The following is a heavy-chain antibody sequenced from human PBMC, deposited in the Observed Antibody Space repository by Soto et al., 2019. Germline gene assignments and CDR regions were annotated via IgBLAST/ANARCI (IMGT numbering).Heavy chain of an antibody. CDR1: GFTFRSYV. CDR3: ARWGTTGGLDV. Sequence: QVQLVESGAGVVQPGTSLRLSCVGSGFTFRSYVIHWVRQAPGKGLEWVALTSYAGSNNFYGDSVKGRFTISRDNSRNTVELQMDSLRLDYTALYYCARWGTTGGLDVWGQGTLVSVSS. J-gene: IGHJ4*02. CDR2: TSYAGSNN. V-gene: IGHV3-33*05. D-gene: IGHD3-16*01.